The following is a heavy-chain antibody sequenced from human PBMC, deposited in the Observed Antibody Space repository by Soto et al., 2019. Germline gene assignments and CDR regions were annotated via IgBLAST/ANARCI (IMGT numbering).Heavy chain of an antibody. V-gene: IGHV4-59*08. D-gene: IGHD1-20*01. CDR3: ARHVHNWSSVGWFDP. CDR2: IYYSGST. J-gene: IGHJ5*02. CDR1: GCSISGYY. Sequence: SDTLSLTFTVSGCSISGYYWGWIRQPPGKGLEWIGYIYYSGSTNYNPSLKSRLTISVDTSKNQFSLKLTSVTAADTAVYYCARHVHNWSSVGWFDPWGQGTLFTVSS.